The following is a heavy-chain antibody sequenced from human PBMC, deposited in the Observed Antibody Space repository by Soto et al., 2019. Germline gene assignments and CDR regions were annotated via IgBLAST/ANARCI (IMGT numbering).Heavy chain of an antibody. CDR2: ISNSGAHT. CDR3: AKSGPSITIFGVVINH. Sequence: GGSLRLSCAASGFTFSNYEMHWVRQAPGKGLEYVSGISNSGAHTDYAKSVKGRFTISRDNSKNTLYLQMNSLRAEDTAVYYCAKSGPSITIFGVVINHWGQGTLVTVSS. J-gene: IGHJ4*02. D-gene: IGHD3-3*01. CDR1: GFTFSNYE. V-gene: IGHV3-64*04.